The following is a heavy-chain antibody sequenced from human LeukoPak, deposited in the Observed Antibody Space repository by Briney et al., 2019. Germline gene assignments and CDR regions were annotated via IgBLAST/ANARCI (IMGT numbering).Heavy chain of an antibody. J-gene: IGHJ6*03. V-gene: IGHV1-2*02. D-gene: IGHD5-18*01. CDR1: RYTFTGYY. CDR2: INPNSGGT. CDR3: ARVQLWLGAMDV. Sequence: GVSVQVPYKPSRYTFTGYYMHWVRQAPGQGLEWMGWINPNSGGTNYAQKFQGRVTMTRDTSISTAYMELSRLRSDDTAVYYCARVQLWLGAMDVWGKGTTVTISS.